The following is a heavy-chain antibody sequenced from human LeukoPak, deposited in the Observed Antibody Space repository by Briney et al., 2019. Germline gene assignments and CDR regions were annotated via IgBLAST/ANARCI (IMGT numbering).Heavy chain of an antibody. V-gene: IGHV3-53*05. J-gene: IGHJ4*02. CDR2: IYSGGST. Sequence: GGSLRLSCAASGFTVSSNYMSWVRQAPGKGLEWVSVIYSGGSTYYADSVKGRFTISRDNSKNTLSLQMNSLRAEDTAVYYCASGCSNYDSSGYCFEYWGQGTLVTVSS. CDR3: ASGCSNYDSSGYCFEY. CDR1: GFTVSSNY. D-gene: IGHD3-22*01.